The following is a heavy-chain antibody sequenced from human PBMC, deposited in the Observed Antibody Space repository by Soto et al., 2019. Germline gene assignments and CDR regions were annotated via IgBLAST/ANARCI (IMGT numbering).Heavy chain of an antibody. CDR1: GFTFSSYG. Sequence: RRLSCAASGFTFSSYGMHWVRQAPGKGLEWVAVISYDGSNKYYADSVKGRFTISRDNSKNTLYLQMNSLRAEDTAVYYCAKDQNRYSSGWLNYYYGMDVWGQGTTVTVSS. D-gene: IGHD6-19*01. CDR2: ISYDGSNK. J-gene: IGHJ6*02. CDR3: AKDQNRYSSGWLNYYYGMDV. V-gene: IGHV3-30*18.